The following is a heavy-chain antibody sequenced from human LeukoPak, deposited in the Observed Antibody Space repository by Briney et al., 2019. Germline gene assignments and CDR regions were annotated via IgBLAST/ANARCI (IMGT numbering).Heavy chain of an antibody. V-gene: IGHV4-59*12. CDR1: GGSISSYY. CDR2: IYYSGST. Sequence: KASETLSLTCTVSGGSISSYYWSWIRQPPGKGLEWIGDIYYSGSTYYNPSLKSRVTISVDTSKNQFSLKLSSVTAADTAVYYCARDSDLTMVRGNYNWFDPWGQGTLVTVSS. J-gene: IGHJ5*02. CDR3: ARDSDLTMVRGNYNWFDP. D-gene: IGHD3-10*01.